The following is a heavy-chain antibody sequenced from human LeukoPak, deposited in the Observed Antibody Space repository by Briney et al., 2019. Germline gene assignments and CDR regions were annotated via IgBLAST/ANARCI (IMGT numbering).Heavy chain of an antibody. Sequence: QSGGSLRLSCAASGFTFSSYAMSWVRQAPGKGLEWVSAISGSGGSTYYADSVKGRFTISRDNSKNTLYLQMNSLRAEDTAVYYCAKDNSGSYSNYRNAFDIWGQGTMVTVSS. J-gene: IGHJ3*02. CDR1: GFTFSSYA. CDR3: AKDNSGSYSNYRNAFDI. CDR2: ISGSGGST. D-gene: IGHD1-26*01. V-gene: IGHV3-23*01.